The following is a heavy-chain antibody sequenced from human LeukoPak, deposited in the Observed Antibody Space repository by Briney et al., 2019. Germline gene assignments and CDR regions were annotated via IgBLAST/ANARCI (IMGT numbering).Heavy chain of an antibody. D-gene: IGHD1-26*01. V-gene: IGHV4-4*09. J-gene: IGHJ4*02. Sequence: SETLSLTCTVSGASISHFYWSWLRQTPEKGLEWMGHVHTSGGSTYYPSLKTRLTMSIDTSRSQLSLKLTSVTAADTAVYFYARLGSYHDFWGQGALVTVSS. CDR1: GASISHFY. CDR2: VHTSGGS. CDR3: ARLGSYHDF.